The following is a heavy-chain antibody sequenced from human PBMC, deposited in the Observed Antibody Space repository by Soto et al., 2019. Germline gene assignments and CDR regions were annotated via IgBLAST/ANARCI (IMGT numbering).Heavy chain of an antibody. CDR3: ARLEHWFDP. Sequence: PSETLSLTCTVSGGSINSGGYYWNWIRQHPGKGLEWIGYIYYSGSTYYNPSLKSRVTISVDTSKNQFSLKLSSVTAADTAVYYCARLEHWFDPWGQGTLVTVSS. V-gene: IGHV4-31*03. CDR2: IYYSGST. J-gene: IGHJ5*02. CDR1: GGSINSGGYY.